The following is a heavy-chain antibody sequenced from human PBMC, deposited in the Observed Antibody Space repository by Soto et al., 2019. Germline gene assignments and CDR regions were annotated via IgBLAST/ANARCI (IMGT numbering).Heavy chain of an antibody. CDR3: ASSADGITKVGFDL. V-gene: IGHV1-8*01. D-gene: IGHD3-10*01. Sequence: QVQLVQSGAEVKKPGASVKVSCKASGYTFTSYDINWVRQATGQGLEWMGWMNPNSGNTGYAQKFQGRVTMTRNTSISTAYMELSSLRSEDTAVYYCASSADGITKVGFDLWGRGTLVTVSS. J-gene: IGHJ2*01. CDR2: MNPNSGNT. CDR1: GYTFTSYD.